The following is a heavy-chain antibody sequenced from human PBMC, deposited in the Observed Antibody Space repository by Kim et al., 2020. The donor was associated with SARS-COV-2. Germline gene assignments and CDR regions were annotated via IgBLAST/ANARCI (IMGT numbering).Heavy chain of an antibody. J-gene: IGHJ4*02. V-gene: IGHV3-33*06. D-gene: IGHD3-10*01. CDR2: IWDDGSNK. Sequence: GGSLRLSCAASGFTFSSYGMRWVRQAPGKGLEWVAVIWDDGSNKYYADSVKGRFTISRDNSKNTLYLQMNSLRAEDTAVYYCAKDQGIWFGELLVGGSDYWGEGTLVTVSP. CDR1: GFTFSSYG. CDR3: AKDQGIWFGELLVGGSDY.